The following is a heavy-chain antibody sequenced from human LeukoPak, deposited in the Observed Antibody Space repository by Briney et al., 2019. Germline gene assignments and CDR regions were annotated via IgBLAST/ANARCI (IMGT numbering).Heavy chain of an antibody. J-gene: IGHJ4*02. V-gene: IGHV3-23*01. CDR2: ISDSGGRT. Sequence: TGGSLRLSCGVSGITLSNYGRSWVGQAPGKGRGWVAGISDSGGRTNYADSVRGRFTISRDSPKNTLYLQMNRLRVEDTAVYFCAKRGVVIRVVLVGFHKEAYYFDSWGQGALVTVSS. CDR3: AKRGVVIRVVLVGFHKEAYYFDS. D-gene: IGHD3-10*01. CDR1: GITLSNYG.